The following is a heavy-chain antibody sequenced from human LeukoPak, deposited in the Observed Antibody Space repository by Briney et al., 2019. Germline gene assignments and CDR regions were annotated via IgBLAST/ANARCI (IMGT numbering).Heavy chain of an antibody. CDR2: IGGDGIA. V-gene: IGHV3-69-1*01. D-gene: IGHD1-26*01. CDR3: ARDGPLSGSSYYFDY. CDR1: GFTFTDHP. J-gene: IGHJ4*02. Sequence: GGSLRLSCVASGFTFTDHPMNWVRQAPGKGLEWISYIGGDGIAFYADSVKGRFTASKDDARKSMYLQMNSLRDEDAAVYYCARDGPLSGSSYYFDYWGQGTLVTVSS.